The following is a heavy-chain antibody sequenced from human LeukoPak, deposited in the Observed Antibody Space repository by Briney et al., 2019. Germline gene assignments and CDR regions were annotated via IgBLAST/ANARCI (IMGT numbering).Heavy chain of an antibody. CDR3: ARAGITLYYFDY. D-gene: IGHD3-10*01. Sequence: SESLSLTCSVSGYSISTGYYWGWIRQSPGKGLEWIGSIFHSGSTYLNPSLKSRVTISVDTSKNQFSLKLSSVTAADTAVYYCARAGITLYYFDYWGQGTLVTVSS. J-gene: IGHJ4*02. CDR1: GYSISTGYY. CDR2: IFHSGST. V-gene: IGHV4-38-2*02.